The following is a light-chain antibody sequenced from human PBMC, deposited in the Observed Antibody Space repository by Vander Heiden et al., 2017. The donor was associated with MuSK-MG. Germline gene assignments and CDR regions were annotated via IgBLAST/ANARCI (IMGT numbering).Light chain of an antibody. CDR3: QSYDSSLNVV. CDR2: GDN. V-gene: IGLV1-40*01. Sequence: QSVLTQPPSVSGAPGQRVTISCTNIGADSDVHWYQQVPGTAPKLPIYGDNNRPSGVPDRFSGSKSGTSASLALTGLQAEDEAHYYCQSYDSSLNVVFGGGTKLTVL. CDR1: NIGADSD. J-gene: IGLJ3*02.